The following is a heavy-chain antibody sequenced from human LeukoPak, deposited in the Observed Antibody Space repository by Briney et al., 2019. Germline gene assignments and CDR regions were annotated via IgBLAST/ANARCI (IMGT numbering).Heavy chain of an antibody. J-gene: IGHJ3*02. CDR3: ARQYYDSSGYLGAFDI. V-gene: IGHV4-59*08. Sequence: SETLSLTCTVSGGSISGYYWNWIRQPPGKGLEWIGYIYHSGSTSYNPSLKSRTTMSVDTSKNQFSLKLTSVTAADTAVYYCARQYYDSSGYLGAFDIWGQGTMVTVSS. CDR2: IYHSGST. CDR1: GGSISGYY. D-gene: IGHD3-22*01.